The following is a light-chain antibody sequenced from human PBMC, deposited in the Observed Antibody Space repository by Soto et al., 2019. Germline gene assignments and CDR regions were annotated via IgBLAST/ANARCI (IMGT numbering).Light chain of an antibody. Sequence: EIVLTQSPATLSLSPGQRATLSCRASQSVSGYLAWYQQRPGQAPRLLIFDASNRATGIPARFSGSGSGTDFTLTISSLEPEDFAVYYCQQRFNSYTFGQGTRLEIK. CDR2: DAS. J-gene: IGKJ2*01. CDR1: QSVSGY. CDR3: QQRFNSYT. V-gene: IGKV3-11*01.